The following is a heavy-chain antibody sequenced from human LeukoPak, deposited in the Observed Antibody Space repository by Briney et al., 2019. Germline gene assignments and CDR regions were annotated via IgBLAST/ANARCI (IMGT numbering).Heavy chain of an antibody. Sequence: SETLSLTCTVSGYSISSGYYWSWIRQPAGKGLEWIGRIYTSGSTNYNPSLKSRVTMSVDTSNNQFSLKLSSVTAADTAVYYCARDHYGHYYFDYWGQGTLVTVSS. CDR2: IYTSGST. J-gene: IGHJ4*02. D-gene: IGHD3-10*01. CDR3: ARDHYGHYYFDY. V-gene: IGHV4-4*07. CDR1: GYSISSGYY.